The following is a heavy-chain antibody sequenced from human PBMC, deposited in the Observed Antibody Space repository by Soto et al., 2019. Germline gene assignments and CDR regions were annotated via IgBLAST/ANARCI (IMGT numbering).Heavy chain of an antibody. V-gene: IGHV4-4*02. CDR1: GGSISSSNW. D-gene: IGHD2-2*01. CDR3: ARDLYCSSTSCPRHAFDI. J-gene: IGHJ3*02. CDR2: IYHSGST. Sequence: TLSLTCAVSGGSISSSNWWSWVRQPPGKGLEWIGEIYHSGSTNYNPSLKSRVTISVDKSKNQFSLKLSSVTAADTAVYYCARDLYCSSTSCPRHAFDIWGQGTMVTVS.